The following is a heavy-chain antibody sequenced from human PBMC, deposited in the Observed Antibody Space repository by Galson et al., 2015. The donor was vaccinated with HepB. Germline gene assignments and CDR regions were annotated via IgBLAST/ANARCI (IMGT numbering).Heavy chain of an antibody. J-gene: IGHJ4*02. D-gene: IGHD3-10*01. CDR3: AKDFTMVQGGADY. CDR2: ISWNSGSI. V-gene: IGHV3-9*01. Sequence: SLRLSCAASGFTFDDYAMHWVRQAPGKGLEWVSGISWNSGSIGYADSVKGRFTISRDNAKNSLYLQMDSLRAEDTALYYCAKDFTMVQGGADYWGQGTLVTVSS. CDR1: GFTFDDYA.